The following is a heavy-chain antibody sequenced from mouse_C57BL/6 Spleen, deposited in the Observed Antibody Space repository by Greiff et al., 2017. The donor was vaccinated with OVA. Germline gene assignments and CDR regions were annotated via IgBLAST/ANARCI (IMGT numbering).Heavy chain of an antibody. CDR2: ISSGSSTI. CDR1: GFTFSDYG. Sequence: DVQLVESGGGLVKPGGSLKLSCAASGFTFSDYGMHWVRQAPEKGLEWVAYISSGSSTIYYADTVKGRFTISRDNAKNTLFLQMTSLRSEDTAMYYCASYYYYGSSPFAYWGQGTLVTVSA. J-gene: IGHJ3*01. D-gene: IGHD1-1*01. CDR3: ASYYYYGSSPFAY. V-gene: IGHV5-17*01.